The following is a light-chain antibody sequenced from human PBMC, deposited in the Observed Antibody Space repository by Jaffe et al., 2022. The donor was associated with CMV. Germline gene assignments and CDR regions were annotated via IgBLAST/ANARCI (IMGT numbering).Light chain of an antibody. J-gene: IGKJ4*01. CDR3: HQYDTLPLT. Sequence: DIQMTQAPSSLSASEGDRVTITCQASQDITTWLNWYQHKPGKPPKLVIYDASKLEKGVPSRFSGSGSGTDFTFTISSLQPEDIGTYYCHQYDTLPLTFGGGTKVEI. CDR2: DAS. CDR1: QDITTW. V-gene: IGKV1-33*01.